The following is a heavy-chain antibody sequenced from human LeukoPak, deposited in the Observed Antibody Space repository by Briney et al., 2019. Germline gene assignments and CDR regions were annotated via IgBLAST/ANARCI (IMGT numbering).Heavy chain of an antibody. V-gene: IGHV3-30-3*01. J-gene: IGHJ6*02. Sequence: GGSLRLSYAASGFTFSSYAMHWVRQAPGKGLEWVAVISYDGSNKYYADSVKGRFTISRDNSKNTLYLQMNSLRAEDTAVYYCARDGPMVRGVIIGYYYGMDVWGQGTTVTVSS. CDR1: GFTFSSYA. CDR3: ARDGPMVRGVIIGYYYGMDV. CDR2: ISYDGSNK. D-gene: IGHD3-10*01.